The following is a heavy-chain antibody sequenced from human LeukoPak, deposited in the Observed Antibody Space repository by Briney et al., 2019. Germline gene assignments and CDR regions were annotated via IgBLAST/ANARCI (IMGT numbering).Heavy chain of an antibody. D-gene: IGHD6-19*01. J-gene: IGHJ4*01. CDR3: AKGIYSSGWSYFDY. CDR2: LSSSGITT. CDR1: GFTFSNSA. V-gene: IGHV3-23*01. Sequence: GGSLRLSCAASGFTFSNSAMSWVRQAPGKGLEWVSTLSSSGITTYYADSVKGRFTISRDNSKNTLYLQMNSLRAEDTAVYYCAKGIYSSGWSYFDYWGYGTLVTVSS.